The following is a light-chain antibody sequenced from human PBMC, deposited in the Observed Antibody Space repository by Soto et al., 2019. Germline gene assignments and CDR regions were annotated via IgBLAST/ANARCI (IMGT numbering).Light chain of an antibody. Sequence: IVMTQSPLSLPGTPVEPSSTSFTSVHILWDSADGNTYLDWYVQKPGQSPQLLIYTLSSRASGVPDRFSGIGSRTDFTLKISRVEAEDVGVYYCLQRRECPLTFGQGTRLEIK. CDR1: HILWDSADGNTY. CDR2: TLS. J-gene: IGKJ5*01. V-gene: IGKV2-40*01. CDR3: LQRRECPLT.